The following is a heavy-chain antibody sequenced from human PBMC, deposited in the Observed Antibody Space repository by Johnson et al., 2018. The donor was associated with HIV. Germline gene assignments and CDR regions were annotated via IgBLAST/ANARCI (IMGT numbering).Heavy chain of an antibody. D-gene: IGHD3-10*01. CDR3: TTGVLLLGFGESPGAFDI. Sequence: VQLVESGGGLVKPGGSLRLSCAASGFTFSNAWMSWVRQAPGKGLEWVGRIKSKTDGGTTDYAAPVKGRFTISRDDSKNTLYLQMDSLKTEDTAVYYCTTGVLLLGFGESPGAFDIWGQGTMVTVSS. J-gene: IGHJ3*02. V-gene: IGHV3-15*01. CDR1: GFTFSNAW. CDR2: IKSKTDGGTT.